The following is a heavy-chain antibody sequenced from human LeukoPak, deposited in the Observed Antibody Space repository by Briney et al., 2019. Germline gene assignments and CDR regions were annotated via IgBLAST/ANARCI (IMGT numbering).Heavy chain of an antibody. V-gene: IGHV1-2*02. CDR1: GYAFTGYY. D-gene: IGHD4-17*01. Sequence: GASVKVSCKASGYAFTGYYMHWVRQAPGQGLEWMGWINPNSGGTNYAQKFQGRVTMTRDTSISTAYMELSRLRSDDTAVYYCARDRGYGDPYYFDYWGQGTLVTVSS. CDR3: ARDRGYGDPYYFDY. CDR2: INPNSGGT. J-gene: IGHJ4*02.